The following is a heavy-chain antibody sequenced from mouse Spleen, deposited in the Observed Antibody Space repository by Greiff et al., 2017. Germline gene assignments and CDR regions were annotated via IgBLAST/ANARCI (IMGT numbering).Heavy chain of an antibody. Sequence: QVQLKESGAELVRPGSSVKISCKASGYAFSSYWMNWVKQRPGQGLEWIGQIYPGDGDTNYNGKFKGKATLTADKSSSTAYMQLSSLTSEDSAVYFCARGNYRSYYFDYWGQGTTLTVSS. V-gene: IGHV1-80*01. D-gene: IGHD2-14*01. CDR3: ARGNYRSYYFDY. J-gene: IGHJ2*01. CDR1: GYAFSSYW. CDR2: IYPGDGDT.